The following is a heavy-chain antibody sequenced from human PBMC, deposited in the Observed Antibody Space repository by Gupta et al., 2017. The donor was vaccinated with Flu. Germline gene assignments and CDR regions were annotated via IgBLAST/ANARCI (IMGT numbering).Heavy chain of an antibody. CDR2: ISNDLIIH. CDR3: ARGDREFQVLSPIYY. D-gene: IGHD2-2*01. Sequence: LHAPGKCLHCISVISNDLIIHYYSDSLHLPFTISIYNSRNTLYLQMNSLSVDDTAVYYCARGDREFQVLSPIYYWSQGTLVTVSA. V-gene: IGHV3-30*03. J-gene: IGHJ4*02.